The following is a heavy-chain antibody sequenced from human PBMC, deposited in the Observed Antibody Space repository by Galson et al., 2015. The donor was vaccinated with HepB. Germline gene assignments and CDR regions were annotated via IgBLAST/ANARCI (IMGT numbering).Heavy chain of an antibody. V-gene: IGHV3-7*01. CDR2: IKQDGSEK. CDR1: GFTFNSYW. J-gene: IGHJ4*02. Sequence: SLRLSCAASGFTFNSYWMSWVRQAPGKGLEWVANIKQDGSEKYYVDSVKGRFTISRDNTKNSLYLQMSSLRAEDTAVYYCARGGPFGGYWGQGTLVTVSS. CDR3: ARGGPFGGY. D-gene: IGHD3-16*01.